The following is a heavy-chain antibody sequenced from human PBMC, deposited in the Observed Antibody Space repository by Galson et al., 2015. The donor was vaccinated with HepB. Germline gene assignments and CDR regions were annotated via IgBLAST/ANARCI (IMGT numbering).Heavy chain of an antibody. CDR1: GFTFSRNG. V-gene: IGHV3-33*01. CDR2: IWHDGSHQ. CDR3: ARSGGCGDDCYAFDY. D-gene: IGHD2-21*02. J-gene: IGHJ4*02. Sequence: SLRLSCAATGFTFSRNGMHWVRQAPGKGLEWVAVIWHDGSHQYYGDSVKGRFTISRDNSKNMLYLQMNSLRAEDTAVYYCARSGGCGDDCYAFDYWGQGALVTVSS.